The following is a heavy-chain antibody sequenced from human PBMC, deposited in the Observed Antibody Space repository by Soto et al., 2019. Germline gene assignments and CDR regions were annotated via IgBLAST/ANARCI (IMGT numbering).Heavy chain of an antibody. CDR1: GNTFTYRY. CDR3: ASGGAGSGPFTWELPDH. V-gene: IGHV1-45*02. CDR2: ITPFNGDV. Sequence: QMQLVQSEAEVKKTGSSVTVSCKALGNTFTYRYLHWVRQAPGQALEWMGWITPFNGDVHYAQKFQERVTITRDRSINTAYMQMSSLRSEDTAMYFCASGGAGSGPFTWELPDHWGQGTLVTVSS. J-gene: IGHJ4*02. D-gene: IGHD1-26*01.